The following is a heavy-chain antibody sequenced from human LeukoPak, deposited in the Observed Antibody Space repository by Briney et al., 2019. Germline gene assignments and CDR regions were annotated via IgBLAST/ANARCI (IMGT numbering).Heavy chain of an antibody. CDR3: VRNRGWSALDT. D-gene: IGHD6-19*01. CDR1: RFTYSDYW. CDR2: VNKDGNQK. V-gene: IGHV3-7*01. J-gene: IGHJ3*02. Sequence: GGSLRLTCASSRFTYSDYWMTWVRQAPGQGLEWVANVNKDGNQKQYADSVKGRFTISRDNAKNSMYLQLSSLGAEDSGVYYCVRNRGWSALDTSGQGTMVTVSS.